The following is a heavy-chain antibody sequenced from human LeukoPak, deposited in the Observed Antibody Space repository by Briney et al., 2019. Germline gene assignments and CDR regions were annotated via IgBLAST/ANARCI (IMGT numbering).Heavy chain of an antibody. CDR2: MYDSGGTTSYT. Sequence: PGGSLRLSCEASGFTLSSYAMNWVRQAPGKGLEWVAGMYDSGGTTSYTWYAGSVKGRFTISRDNAKNSLHLQMNSLRVEDTAVYYCARDMIGNYGDYPTAFDIWGQGTMVTVSS. D-gene: IGHD4-17*01. J-gene: IGHJ3*02. V-gene: IGHV3-23*01. CDR1: GFTLSSYA. CDR3: ARDMIGNYGDYPTAFDI.